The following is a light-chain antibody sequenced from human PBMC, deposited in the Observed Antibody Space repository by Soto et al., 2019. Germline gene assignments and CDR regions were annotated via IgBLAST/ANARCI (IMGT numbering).Light chain of an antibody. CDR1: SSDAGAYNY. Sequence: QSALTQPRSVSGSPGQPVTISCTGTSSDAGAYNYVSWYQQHPGKAPKLMIYDLSKRPSGVPDLFSSSKSAHTASLTISGLQAEDEADYCCCPCAGSSYVLGTGTKVTVL. J-gene: IGLJ1*01. V-gene: IGLV2-11*01. CDR3: CPCAGSSYV. CDR2: DLS.